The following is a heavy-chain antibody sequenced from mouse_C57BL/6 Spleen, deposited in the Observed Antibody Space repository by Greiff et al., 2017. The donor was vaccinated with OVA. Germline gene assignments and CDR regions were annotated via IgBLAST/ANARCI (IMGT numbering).Heavy chain of an antibody. CDR3: ARSLRQLRLQGYYAMDY. Sequence: EVQLQQSGPGLAKPSQTLSLTCSVTGYSITSDYWNWIRKFPGNKLEYMGYISYSGSTYYNPSLKSRISITRDTSKNQYYLQLNSVTTEDTATYYCARSLRQLRLQGYYAMDYWGQGTSVTVSS. CDR2: ISYSGST. J-gene: IGHJ4*01. V-gene: IGHV3-8*01. CDR1: GYSITSDY. D-gene: IGHD3-2*02.